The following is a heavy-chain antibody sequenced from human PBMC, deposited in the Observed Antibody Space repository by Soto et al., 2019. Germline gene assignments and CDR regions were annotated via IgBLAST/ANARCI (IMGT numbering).Heavy chain of an antibody. J-gene: IGHJ4*02. V-gene: IGHV1-69*02. Sequence: KFSCTASAGTFSSCTISWVRQAPGQGLEWMGRIIPILGIANYAQKFQGRVTITADKSTSTAYMELSSRRSEDTAVYYCAGDKYSSTPTFEYWGQGTLVTVSS. CDR1: AGTFSSCT. D-gene: IGHD6-19*01. CDR2: IIPILGIA. CDR3: AGDKYSSTPTFEY.